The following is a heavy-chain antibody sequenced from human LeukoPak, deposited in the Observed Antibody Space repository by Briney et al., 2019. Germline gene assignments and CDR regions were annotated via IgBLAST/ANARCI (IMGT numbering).Heavy chain of an antibody. CDR3: ARFLRDYFDY. V-gene: IGHV4-38-2*02. J-gene: IGHJ4*02. Sequence: SETLSLTCTVSGYSISSGYYWGWIRQPPGKGLEWIGSIYHSGSTYYNPSLKSRVTISVDTSKNQFSLKLSSVTAADTAVYYCARFLRDYFDYWGQGTLVTVSS. CDR1: GYSISSGYY. CDR2: IYHSGST.